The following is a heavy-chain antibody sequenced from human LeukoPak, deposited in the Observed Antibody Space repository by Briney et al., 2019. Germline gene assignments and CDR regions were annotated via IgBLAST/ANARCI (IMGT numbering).Heavy chain of an antibody. J-gene: IGHJ4*02. V-gene: IGHV3-48*04. Sequence: GGSLRLSCAASGFTFRSHNMNWVRQAPGKGLEWVAYISSTSGTIYYADSVKGRFTISRDNSKNTLYLQMNSLRAEDTAVYWCAKGYNFWTGYYFDYWGQGTLVTVSS. D-gene: IGHD3/OR15-3a*01. CDR2: ISSTSGTI. CDR3: AKGYNFWTGYYFDY. CDR1: GFTFRSHN.